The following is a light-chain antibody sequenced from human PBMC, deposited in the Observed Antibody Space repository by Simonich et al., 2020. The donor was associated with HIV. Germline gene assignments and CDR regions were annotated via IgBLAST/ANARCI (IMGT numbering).Light chain of an antibody. J-gene: IGKJ2*01. V-gene: IGKV1-39*01. CDR3: QQSYNTPYT. CDR2: AAS. CDR1: QNISGY. Sequence: IQMTQSPSSLSTSIGDRVTITCRASQNISGYLNWYQQKPGKAPKLLVFAASLFQTGVPSRFSGSGSRTDFTLTISSLQPEDFATYYCQQSYNTPYTFGQGTNLEIK.